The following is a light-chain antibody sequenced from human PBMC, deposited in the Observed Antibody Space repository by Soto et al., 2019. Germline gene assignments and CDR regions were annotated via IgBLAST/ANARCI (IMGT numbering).Light chain of an antibody. CDR2: DAS. CDR3: QQCHNWPQWT. V-gene: IGKV3-11*01. CDR1: QSVGTF. J-gene: IGKJ1*01. Sequence: EIVLTQSPATLSLSPGEXATLSCRASQSVGTFFAWYQQKPGQAPRLLIYDASNRATGIPPRFSGSGSGTDFTLTISSLEPEDFAVYYCQQCHNWPQWTFRQGTKVDIK.